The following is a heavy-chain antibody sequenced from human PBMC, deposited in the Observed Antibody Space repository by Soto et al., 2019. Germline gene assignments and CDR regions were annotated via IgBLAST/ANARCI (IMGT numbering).Heavy chain of an antibody. J-gene: IGHJ4*02. CDR2: INSDGSST. CDR3: AKVIATTGGDFDS. V-gene: IGHV3-74*01. D-gene: IGHD1-1*01. Sequence: EVKLVESGGGLVQPGESLRLSCAATGFTFSSYWMHWVRQAPGKGPVWVSRINSDGSSTSHADSVKGRFTISRDNAKNMVYLQMNSLRVEDTAVYYCAKVIATTGGDFDSWCQGTLLTVSS. CDR1: GFTFSSYW.